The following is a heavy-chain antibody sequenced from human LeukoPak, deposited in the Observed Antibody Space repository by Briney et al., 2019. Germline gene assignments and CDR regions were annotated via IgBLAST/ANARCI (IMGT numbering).Heavy chain of an antibody. D-gene: IGHD3-3*01. CDR2: FDTEDGET. Sequence: ASVKVSCKVSGYTLTELSMHWVRQAPGKGLEWMGGFDTEDGETIYAQKFQGGVTMTEDTSTDTAYMELSSLRSEDTAVYYCATYDFWSGYYVTHFDYWGQGTLVTVSS. CDR1: GYTLTELS. CDR3: ATYDFWSGYYVTHFDY. V-gene: IGHV1-24*01. J-gene: IGHJ4*02.